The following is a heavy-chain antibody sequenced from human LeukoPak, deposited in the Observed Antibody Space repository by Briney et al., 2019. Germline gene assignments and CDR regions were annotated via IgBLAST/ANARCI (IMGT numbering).Heavy chain of an antibody. J-gene: IGHJ6*02. D-gene: IGHD3-22*01. CDR2: IYYDGSNK. V-gene: IGHV3-33*01. CDR3: ARDTFYSSGLYGLHV. Sequence: GGSLRLSCAASGFILSSYGMRWVRQAPGKGLEWVAVIYYDGSNKYYADSVRGRFTISRDNSKNTLFLQMSSLRAEDTAVYYCARDTFYSSGLYGLHVWGQGTTVTVSS. CDR1: GFILSSYG.